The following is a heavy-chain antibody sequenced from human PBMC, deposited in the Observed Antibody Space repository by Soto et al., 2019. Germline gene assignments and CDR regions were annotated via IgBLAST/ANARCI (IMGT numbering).Heavy chain of an antibody. V-gene: IGHV3-23*01. CDR2: ISGSGGST. J-gene: IGHJ3*02. Sequence: GGSLRLSCAASGFTFSSYAMSWVRQAPGKGLEWVSAISGSGGSTYYADSVKGRFTISRDNSKNTLYLQMNSLRAEDTAVYYCANGGYSGYEGPGEAFDIWGQGTMVTVSS. CDR3: ANGGYSGYEGPGEAFDI. D-gene: IGHD5-12*01. CDR1: GFTFSSYA.